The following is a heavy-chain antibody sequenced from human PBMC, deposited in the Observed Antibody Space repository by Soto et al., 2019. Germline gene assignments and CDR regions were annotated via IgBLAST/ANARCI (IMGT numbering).Heavy chain of an antibody. V-gene: IGHV3-23*01. CDR1: GFTFSSYA. CDR3: AKGHCSGGSCYRSPLDY. CDR2: ISGSGGST. Sequence: GGSLRLSCAASGFTFSSYAMTWGRQAPGQGLEWVSAISGSGGSTYYADSVKGRFTISRDNSKNTLYLQMNSLRAEDTAVYYCAKGHCSGGSCYRSPLDYWGQGTLVTVSS. D-gene: IGHD2-15*01. J-gene: IGHJ4*02.